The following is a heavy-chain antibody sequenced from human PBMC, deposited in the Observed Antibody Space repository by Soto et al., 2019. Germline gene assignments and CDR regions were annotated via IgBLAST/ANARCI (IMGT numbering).Heavy chain of an antibody. J-gene: IGHJ4*02. CDR3: VKGEPFDY. CDR1: GFTFSSYS. Sequence: EVQLVESGGGLVQPGGSLSLSCAASGFTFSSYSMNWVRQAPGKGLEWVSYISSSSSTIYYADSVKGRFTISRDNAKNSLYLQMNSLRDEDTAVYYGVKGEPFDYWGQGTLVTVSS. D-gene: IGHD2-21*01. V-gene: IGHV3-48*02. CDR2: ISSSSSTI.